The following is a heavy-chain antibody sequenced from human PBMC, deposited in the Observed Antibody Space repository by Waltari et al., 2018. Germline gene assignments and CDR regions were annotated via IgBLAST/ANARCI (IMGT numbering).Heavy chain of an antibody. CDR1: GGSISSYY. CDR2: IYTSGST. V-gene: IGHV4-4*07. CDR3: AREIWFGELLSFNWFDP. J-gene: IGHJ5*02. Sequence: QVQLQESGPGLVKPSETLSLTCTVSGGSISSYYWSWIRQPAGKGLEWIGRIYTSGSTNYNPSLKSRGPIAVETSKNQFARKLGSVTAADTAVYYCAREIWFGELLSFNWFDPWGQGTLVTVSS. D-gene: IGHD3-10*01.